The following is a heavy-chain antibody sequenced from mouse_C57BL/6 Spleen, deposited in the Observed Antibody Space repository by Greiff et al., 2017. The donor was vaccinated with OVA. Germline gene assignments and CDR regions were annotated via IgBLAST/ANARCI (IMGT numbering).Heavy chain of an antibody. Sequence: QVQLQQSGAELVRPGASVKLSCKASGYTFTDYYINWVKQRPGQGLEWIARIYPGSGNTYYNEKFKGKATLTAEKSSSTAYMQLSSLTSEDSAVYFCARLGDGYSFAYWGQGTLVTVSA. V-gene: IGHV1-76*01. CDR1: GYTFTDYY. CDR3: ARLGDGYSFAY. CDR2: IYPGSGNT. J-gene: IGHJ3*01. D-gene: IGHD2-3*01.